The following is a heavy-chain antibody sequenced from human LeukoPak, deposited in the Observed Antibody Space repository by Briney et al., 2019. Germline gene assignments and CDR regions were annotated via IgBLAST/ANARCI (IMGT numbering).Heavy chain of an antibody. V-gene: IGHV3-23*01. CDR3: AASPPYYYDSSGYQAYNWFDP. Sequence: GGSLRLSCAASGFTFNIYAMNWVRQAPGKGLEWVSGISGSGGTTYYADSVKGRFTISRDNSKNTLYLQMNSLRAEDTAVYYCAASPPYYYDSSGYQAYNWFDPWGQGTLVTVSS. CDR1: GFTFNIYA. J-gene: IGHJ5*02. CDR2: ISGSGGTT. D-gene: IGHD3-22*01.